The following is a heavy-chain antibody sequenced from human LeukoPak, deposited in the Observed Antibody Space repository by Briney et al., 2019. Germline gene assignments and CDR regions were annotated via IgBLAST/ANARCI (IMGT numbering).Heavy chain of an antibody. Sequence: PSETLSLTCTVSGGSISSSSYYWGWIRQPPGKGLEWIGSIYYSGSTYYNPSLKSRFTISVDTSKNQFSLKLSSVTPAATAVYYCATSRTTGTTQYYWGQGTLVTVSS. CDR3: ATSRTTGTTQYY. CDR2: IYYSGST. J-gene: IGHJ4*02. D-gene: IGHD4-17*01. V-gene: IGHV4-39*01. CDR1: GGSISSSSYY.